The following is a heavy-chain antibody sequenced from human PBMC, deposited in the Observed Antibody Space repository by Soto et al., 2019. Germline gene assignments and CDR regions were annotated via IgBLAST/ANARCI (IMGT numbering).Heavy chain of an antibody. V-gene: IGHV3-23*01. J-gene: IGHJ4*02. Sequence: EVKLLDSGGGLVQPGGSLRLSCAASGFTFSTYVMAWVRQAPGRGREWVSGISASGSNGFYTDSVKGRFIISRDNSKNTLYLQMNSLRVDDTALYFCAKGDSDYYFDSLGQGTLVTVSS. D-gene: IGHD4-4*01. CDR2: ISASGSNG. CDR1: GFTFSTYV. CDR3: AKGDSDYYFDS.